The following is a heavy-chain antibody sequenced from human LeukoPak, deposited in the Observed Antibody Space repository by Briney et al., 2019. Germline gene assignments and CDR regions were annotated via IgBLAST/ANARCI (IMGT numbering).Heavy chain of an antibody. CDR2: IKQDESDK. CDR3: SRDPYSSGGYGAFDM. V-gene: IGHV3-7*01. J-gene: IGHJ3*02. Sequence: GGSLRLSCVASEFIFSNYWMSWVRQAPGKGLEWVANIKQDESDKDNVESVKSRFTISRDNAKNSLYMQMNSLRAEDTAVYYCSRDPYSSGGYGAFDMWGQGTMVTVSS. D-gene: IGHD2-15*01. CDR1: EFIFSNYW.